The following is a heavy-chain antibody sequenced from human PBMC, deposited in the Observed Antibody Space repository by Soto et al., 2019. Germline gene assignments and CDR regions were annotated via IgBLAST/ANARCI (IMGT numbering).Heavy chain of an antibody. CDR3: AKDRRQLSALDM. J-gene: IGHJ3*02. CDR2: ISNDGNRK. CDR1: GFSFSSYG. Sequence: PGGSLRLSCAASGFSFSSYGMHWIRQVPGRGLEWVTVISNDGNRKYYGESVKGRFSVSRDNDKDTLYLQMNGLRPEDTGVYYCAKDRRQLSALDMWGQGTTVTVSS. V-gene: IGHV3-30*18. D-gene: IGHD6-6*01.